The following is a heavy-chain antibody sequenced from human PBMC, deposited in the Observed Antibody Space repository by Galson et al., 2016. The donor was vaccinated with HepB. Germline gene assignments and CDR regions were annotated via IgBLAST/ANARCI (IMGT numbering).Heavy chain of an antibody. D-gene: IGHD5-12*01. CDR3: ARGRRGLDFLDH. J-gene: IGHJ3*01. CDR2: TVHDGCK. CDR1: GDFFSGGSHY. Sequence: ETLSLTCIVSGDFFSGGSHYCAWIRQPPGKGLEWLALTVHDGCKYYTPSFRGRVTMSADMANNRFSLSLTSVTAADTALYYCARGRRGLDFLDHWGQGTMVTVSS. V-gene: IGHV4-39*01.